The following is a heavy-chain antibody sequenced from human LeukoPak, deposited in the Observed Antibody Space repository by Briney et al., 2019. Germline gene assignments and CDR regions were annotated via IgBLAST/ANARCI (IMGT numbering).Heavy chain of an antibody. CDR2: IYYSGST. V-gene: IGHV4-39*01. D-gene: IGHD4-17*01. CDR1: GGSISSSSYH. J-gene: IGHJ4*02. CDR3: ARLTSTVTTTFDY. Sequence: SETLSLTCTVSGGSISSSSYHWGWIRQPPGKGLEWIGSIYYSGSTYYNPSLKSRVTISVDTSKNQFSLKLSSVTAADTAVYYCARLTSTVTTTFDYWGQGTLVTVSS.